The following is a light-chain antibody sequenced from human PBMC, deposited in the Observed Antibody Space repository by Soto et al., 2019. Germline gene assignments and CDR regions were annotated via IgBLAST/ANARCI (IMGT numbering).Light chain of an antibody. CDR1: QSVSSY. CDR2: DAS. CDR3: QQRSNWPRTWT. J-gene: IGKJ1*01. V-gene: IGKV3-11*01. Sequence: EIVLTQSPATLSLSPGERATLSCRASQSVSSYLAWYQQKPGQAPRLLIYDASNRATGIPARFSGSGSGTDFSLTISSLEPEDFAVYYCQQRSNWPRTWTFGQGTNGEIK.